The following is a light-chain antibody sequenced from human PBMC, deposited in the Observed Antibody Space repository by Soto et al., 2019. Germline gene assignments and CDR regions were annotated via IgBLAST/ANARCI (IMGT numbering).Light chain of an antibody. CDR2: DVS. J-gene: IGLJ1*01. V-gene: IGLV2-11*01. CDR1: TSDVAGYNF. CDR3: CSYAGSFNYV. Sequence: QSVLTQPRSVSWSPGQSVTISCTGTTSDVAGYNFVYWYQQHPGKAPKLMIYDVSKRPSGVPDRFSGSKSGYTASLTISGLQAEDESEYYCCSYAGSFNYVCGTGTKVTVL.